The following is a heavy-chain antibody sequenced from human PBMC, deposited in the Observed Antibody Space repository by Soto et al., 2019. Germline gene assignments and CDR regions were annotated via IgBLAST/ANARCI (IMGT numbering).Heavy chain of an antibody. J-gene: IGHJ1*01. CDR1: GFSLSTSGVA. CDR2: IYWDDDK. CDR3: AHTVGLVVVTSEDEYFQH. D-gene: IGHD2-15*01. V-gene: IGHV2-5*02. Sequence: SGPTLVNPTQTLTLTCTFSGFSLSTSGVAVGWIRQPPGKALEWLAVIYWDDDKGYSPSLKNRLTITKDTSKNQVVLTMTNMDPVGTATYYCAHTVGLVVVTSEDEYFQHWGQGTQVTVSS.